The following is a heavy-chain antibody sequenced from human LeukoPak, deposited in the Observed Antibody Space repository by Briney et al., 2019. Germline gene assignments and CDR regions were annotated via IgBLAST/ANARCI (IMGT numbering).Heavy chain of an antibody. V-gene: IGHV3-23*01. CDR3: AKDWYNSLNYFDY. CDR1: GFTFSSYA. CDR2: ISATASNT. D-gene: IGHD1-1*01. J-gene: IGHJ4*02. Sequence: GGSLRLSCAASGFTFSSYAMSWVRPAPGKGLEWVSAISATASNTYYADSVKGRFTISRDNSKSTLYLQMNSLRVDDTAVYYCAKDWYNSLNYFDYWGQGSLVTVSS.